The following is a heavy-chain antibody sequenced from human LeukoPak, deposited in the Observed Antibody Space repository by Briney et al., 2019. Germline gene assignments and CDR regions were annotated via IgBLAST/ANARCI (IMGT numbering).Heavy chain of an antibody. CDR1: GGSISSYY. CDR3: ARRAGAYSHPYDY. J-gene: IGHJ4*02. D-gene: IGHD4/OR15-4a*01. CDR2: ISSGSSYI. V-gene: IGHV3-21*04. Sequence: PSETLSLTCTVSGGSISSYYWSWIRQPPGKGLEWVSSISSGSSYIYYADSVKGRFTISRDNAKNSLYLQMNSLRAEDTAVYYCARRAGAYSHPYDYWGQGTLVTVSS.